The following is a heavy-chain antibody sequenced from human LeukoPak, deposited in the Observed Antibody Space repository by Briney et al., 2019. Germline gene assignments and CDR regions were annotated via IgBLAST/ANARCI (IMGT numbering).Heavy chain of an antibody. CDR1: GGTFSSYA. CDR3: ARNSPNYCSGGSCYLPRWFDP. Sequence: ASVKVSCKASGGTFSSYAISWVRQAPGQGLEWMGVIIPIFGTANYAQKFQGRVTITADESTSTAYMELSSLRSEDTAVYYCARNSPNYCSGGSCYLPRWFDPWGQGTLVTVSS. J-gene: IGHJ5*02. D-gene: IGHD2-15*01. CDR2: IIPIFGTA. V-gene: IGHV1-69*13.